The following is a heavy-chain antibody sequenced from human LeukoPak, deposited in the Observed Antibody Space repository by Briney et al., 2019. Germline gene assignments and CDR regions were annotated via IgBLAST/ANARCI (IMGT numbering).Heavy chain of an antibody. CDR1: GGSISSGGYS. CDR2: IYYSGST. V-gene: IGHV4-61*08. CDR3: ARGPGSSGWTYYYYGMDV. J-gene: IGHJ6*02. D-gene: IGHD6-19*01. Sequence: SETLSLTCAVSGGSISSGGYSWSWIRQPPGKGLEWIGYIYYSGSTNYNPSLKSRVTISVDTSKNQFSLKLSSVTAADTAVYYCARGPGSSGWTYYYYGMDVWGQGTTVTVSS.